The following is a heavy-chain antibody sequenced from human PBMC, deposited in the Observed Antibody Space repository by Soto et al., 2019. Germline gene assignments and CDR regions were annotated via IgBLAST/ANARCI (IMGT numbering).Heavy chain of an antibody. D-gene: IGHD6-19*01. CDR2: IYPGESDT. J-gene: IGHJ3*02. Sequence: GDSLNICCKGSGYSFISYWIGWVRQRPGKGLEWMGIIYPGESDTRCSPSFQGQVTISADKSISTAYLQWSSLKASDTAMYYCARHLWSSGWPYDAFDIWGQGTMVTVSS. V-gene: IGHV5-51*01. CDR3: ARHLWSSGWPYDAFDI. CDR1: GYSFISYW.